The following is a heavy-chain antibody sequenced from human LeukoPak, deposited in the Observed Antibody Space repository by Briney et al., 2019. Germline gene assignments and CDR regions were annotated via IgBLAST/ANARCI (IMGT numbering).Heavy chain of an antibody. D-gene: IGHD2-21*02. CDR1: GFTFSTSS. J-gene: IGHJ1*01. Sequence: GGSLRLSCAASGFTFSTSSMRWVRQTPGKGLDWVALISSDGNNKYYANSVKGRFTISRDNSKNTLSLQMNSLRDDDTAVYYCTRDPRLREFESWGQGTLVTVSS. CDR2: ISSDGNNK. CDR3: TRDPRLREFES. V-gene: IGHV3-30-3*01.